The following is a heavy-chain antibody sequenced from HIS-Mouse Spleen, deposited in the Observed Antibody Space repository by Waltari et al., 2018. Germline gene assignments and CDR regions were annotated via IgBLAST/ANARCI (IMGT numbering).Heavy chain of an antibody. J-gene: IGHJ3*02. Sequence: EVQLVETGGGLIQPGGSLRLSCAASGFTVSSNYMSWVRQAPGKGWEWVSVIYSGGRTYYADSVKGRFTISRDNSKNTLYLQMNSLRAEDTAVYYCARGSIAVAANDAFDIWGQGTMVTVSS. CDR3: ARGSIAVAANDAFDI. V-gene: IGHV3-53*02. CDR1: GFTVSSNY. D-gene: IGHD6-19*01. CDR2: IYSGGRT.